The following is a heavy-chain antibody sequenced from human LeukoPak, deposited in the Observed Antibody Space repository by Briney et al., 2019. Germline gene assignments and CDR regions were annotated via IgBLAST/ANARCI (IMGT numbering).Heavy chain of an antibody. J-gene: IGHJ5*02. CDR2: ISGSGGST. CDR1: GFTFSSYA. D-gene: IGHD4-17*01. CDR3: AKDKEFDYGDYGVSFDP. Sequence: GGSLRLSCAASGFTFSSYAMSWVRQAPGKGLEWASAISGSGGSTYYADSVKGRFTISRDNSKNTLYLQMNSLRAEDTAVYYCAKDKEFDYGDYGVSFDPWGQGTLVTVSS. V-gene: IGHV3-23*01.